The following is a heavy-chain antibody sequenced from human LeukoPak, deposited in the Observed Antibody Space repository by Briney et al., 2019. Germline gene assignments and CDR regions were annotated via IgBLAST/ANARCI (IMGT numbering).Heavy chain of an antibody. J-gene: IGHJ4*02. D-gene: IGHD6-6*01. CDR2: ISWNSDDI. Sequence: PGRSLRLSCAASGFTFDDYAMHWVRQAPGKGLEWVSGISWNSDDIGYADSVKGRFTISRDNSKNTLYLQMNSLRAEDTAVYYCARDWGTSSLYLVNWGQGTLVTVSS. V-gene: IGHV3-9*01. CDR3: ARDWGTSSLYLVN. CDR1: GFTFDDYA.